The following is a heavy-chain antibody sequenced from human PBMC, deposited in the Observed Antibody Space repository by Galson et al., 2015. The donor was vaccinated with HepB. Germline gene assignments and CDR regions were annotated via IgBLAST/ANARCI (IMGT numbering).Heavy chain of an antibody. V-gene: IGHV4-59*08. J-gene: IGHJ6*02. Sequence: SETLSLTCTVSGGSISSYYWSWIRQPPGKGLEWIGYIYYSGSTNYNPSLKSRVTISVDTSKNQFSLKLSSVTAADTAVYYCARGSYPYYYYYGMDVWGQGTTVTVSS. CDR1: GGSISSYY. CDR3: ARGSYPYYYYYGMDV. D-gene: IGHD3-16*02. CDR2: IYYSGST.